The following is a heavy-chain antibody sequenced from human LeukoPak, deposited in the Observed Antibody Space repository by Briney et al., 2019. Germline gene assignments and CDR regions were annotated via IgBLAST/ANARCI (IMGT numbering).Heavy chain of an antibody. Sequence: PGGSLRLSCAASGFTFDDYAMHWVRHAPGKGLEWVSGISWNSGSIVYADSVKGRFTISRDNAKNSLYLQMNSLRAEDTALYYCAKFLGGYNSDSDAFDIWGQGTMVTVSS. J-gene: IGHJ3*02. V-gene: IGHV3-9*01. D-gene: IGHD5-24*01. CDR2: ISWNSGSI. CDR1: GFTFDDYA. CDR3: AKFLGGYNSDSDAFDI.